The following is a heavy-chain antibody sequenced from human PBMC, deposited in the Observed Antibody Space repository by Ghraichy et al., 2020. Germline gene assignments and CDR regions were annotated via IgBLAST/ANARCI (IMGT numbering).Heavy chain of an antibody. D-gene: IGHD3-3*01. J-gene: IGHJ4*02. CDR2: IFGSGGRT. CDR3: ARNPQTGRLTVLGVMGNFDS. Sequence: GGSLRLSCAASGFTFSSYAMSWVRQAPGKGLEWVSTIFGSGGRTYYADSVKGRFTISRDNSKNTLYLQMSSLRADDTAVYFCARNPQTGRLTVLGVMGNFDSWGQGTLVTVSS. V-gene: IGHV3-23*01. CDR1: GFTFSSYA.